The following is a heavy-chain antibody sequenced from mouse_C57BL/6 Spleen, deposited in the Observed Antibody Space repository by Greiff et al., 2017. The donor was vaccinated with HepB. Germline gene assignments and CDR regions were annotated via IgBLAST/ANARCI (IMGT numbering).Heavy chain of an antibody. Sequence: QVQLQQSGAELVRPGASVKLSCKASGYTFTDYYINWVKQRPGQGLEWIARIYPGSGNTYYNEKFKGKATLTAEKSSSTAYMQLSSLTSEDSAVYFCASQDGSREYFDYWGQGTTLTVSS. V-gene: IGHV1-76*01. D-gene: IGHD1-1*01. CDR1: GYTFTDYY. J-gene: IGHJ2*01. CDR2: IYPGSGNT. CDR3: ASQDGSREYFDY.